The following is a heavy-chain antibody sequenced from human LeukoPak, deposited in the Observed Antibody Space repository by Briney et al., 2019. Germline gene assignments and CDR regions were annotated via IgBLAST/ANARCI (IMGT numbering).Heavy chain of an antibody. J-gene: IGHJ5*02. CDR3: ARYGIAENWFDP. CDR1: GGSISSGGYS. D-gene: IGHD6-13*01. CDR2: IYHSGST. Sequence: SETLSLTCAVSGGSISSGGYSWSWLRQPPGKGLEWIGYIYHSGSTYYNPSLKSRVTISVDRSKNQFSLKLSSVTAADTAVYYCARYGIAENWFDPWGQGTLVTVSS. V-gene: IGHV4-30-2*01.